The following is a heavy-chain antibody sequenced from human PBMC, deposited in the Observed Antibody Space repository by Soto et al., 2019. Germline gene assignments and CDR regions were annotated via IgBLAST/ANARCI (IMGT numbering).Heavy chain of an antibody. D-gene: IGHD3-22*01. CDR1: GFTFSSYS. CDR2: ITGSSSYI. Sequence: EVQLVESGGGLVKPGGSLRLSCAASGFTFSSYSMNWVRQAPGKGLEWVSSITGSSSYIYYADSLKGRFTISRDNAKNSLYLQMNSLRAEDTAVYYCAREPYPHRITMISDHWGQGTLVSVSS. J-gene: IGHJ4*02. CDR3: AREPYPHRITMISDH. V-gene: IGHV3-21*01.